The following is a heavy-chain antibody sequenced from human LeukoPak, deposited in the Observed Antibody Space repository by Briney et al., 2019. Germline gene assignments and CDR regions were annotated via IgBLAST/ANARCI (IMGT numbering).Heavy chain of an antibody. D-gene: IGHD3-9*01. CDR3: AKAHFDWLLDYYYMDV. J-gene: IGHJ6*03. V-gene: IGHV3-23*01. CDR1: GFTVSSNY. Sequence: GGSLRLSCAASGFTVSSNYMSWVRQAPGKGLEWVSAISGSGGSTYYADSVKGRFTISRDNSKNTLYLQMNSLRAEDTAVYYCAKAHFDWLLDYYYMDVWGKGTTVTISS. CDR2: ISGSGGST.